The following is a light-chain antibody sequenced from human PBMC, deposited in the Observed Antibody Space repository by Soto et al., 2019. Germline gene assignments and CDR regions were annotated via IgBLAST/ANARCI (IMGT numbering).Light chain of an antibody. Sequence: QSALTQPASVSGSPGQSITISCTGTSSDIGGYNFVSWYQQHPGRAPKLLIYKNNERPSWVPDRFSGSKSGTSASLAISGLRSEDDADYYCAAWDDSVSVVFGGGTKVTVL. CDR3: AAWDDSVSVV. J-gene: IGLJ2*01. CDR1: SSDIGGYNF. V-gene: IGLV1-47*01. CDR2: KNN.